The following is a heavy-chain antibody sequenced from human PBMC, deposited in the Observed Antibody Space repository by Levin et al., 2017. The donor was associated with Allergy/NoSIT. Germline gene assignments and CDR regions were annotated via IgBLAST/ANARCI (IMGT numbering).Heavy chain of an antibody. Sequence: RSQTLSLTCTVSGGSISSRSYYWGWIRQPPGKGLEWIGNIYYSGNSYSNTSLKSRVTISVDTSKNQFSLKLSSVTAADTAVYYCARQDCVGGNCYSRASAFDIWGQGTMVTVSS. J-gene: IGHJ3*02. V-gene: IGHV4-39*01. CDR3: ARQDCVGGNCYSRASAFDI. CDR2: IYYSGNS. CDR1: GGSISSRSYY. D-gene: IGHD2-15*01.